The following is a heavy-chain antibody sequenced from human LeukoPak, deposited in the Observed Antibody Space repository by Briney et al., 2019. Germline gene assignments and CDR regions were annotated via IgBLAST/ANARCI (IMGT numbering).Heavy chain of an antibody. D-gene: IGHD3-22*01. J-gene: IGHJ4*02. CDR3: AKDLGHYYDSSGYLSSFDY. V-gene: IGHV3-23*01. CDR2: ISGSGGST. Sequence: TGGSLRLSCAASGFTFSSYAMSWVRQAPGKGLEWVSAISGSGGSTYYADSVKGRFTISRDNSKNTLYLQTNSLRAEDTAVYYCAKDLGHYYDSSGYLSSFDYWGQGTLVTVSS. CDR1: GFTFSSYA.